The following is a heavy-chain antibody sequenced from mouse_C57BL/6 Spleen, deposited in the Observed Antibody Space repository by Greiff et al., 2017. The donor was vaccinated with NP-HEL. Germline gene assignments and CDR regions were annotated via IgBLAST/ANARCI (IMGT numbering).Heavy chain of an antibody. D-gene: IGHD2-3*01. CDR3: ARCYDGYCFDF. V-gene: IGHV7-3*01. J-gene: IGHJ2*01. CDR1: GFTFTDYY. Sequence: EVNLVESGGGLVQPGGSLSLSCAASGFTFTDYYMSWVRQPPGKALEWLGFIRNKANGYTTEYSASVKGRFTISRDNSQSILYLQMNALRAEDSATYYCARCYDGYCFDFWGQGTTLTVSS. CDR2: IRNKANGYTT.